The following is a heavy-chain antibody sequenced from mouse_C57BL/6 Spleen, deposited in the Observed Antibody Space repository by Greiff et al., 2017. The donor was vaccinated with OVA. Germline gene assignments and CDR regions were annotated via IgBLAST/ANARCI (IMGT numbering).Heavy chain of an antibody. CDR3: ASGSSPYYAMDY. J-gene: IGHJ4*01. CDR1: GYTFTDHI. V-gene: IGHV1-11*01. CDR2: IYPVSGET. Sequence: QVHVKQSGAELASPGASVTLSCKASGYTFTDHIMNWVKKRPGQGLEWIGRIYPVSGETNYNHKFMGKATFTVDRSSSTVYMVLNSLTSEDSAVQYCASGSSPYYAMDYWGQGTSVTVSS. D-gene: IGHD1-1*01.